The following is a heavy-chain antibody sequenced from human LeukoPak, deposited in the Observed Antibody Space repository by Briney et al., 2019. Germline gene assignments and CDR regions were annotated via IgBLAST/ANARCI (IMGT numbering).Heavy chain of an antibody. Sequence: ASVRVSCKASGYTFTGYYMHWVRQAPGQGLEWMGRINPNSGGTNYAQKLQGRVTMTTDTSTSTAYMELRSLRSDDTAVYYCARDLKMYYYDSSGYSDFDYWGQGTLVTVSS. CDR1: GYTFTGYY. V-gene: IGHV1-2*06. J-gene: IGHJ4*02. D-gene: IGHD3-22*01. CDR2: INPNSGGT. CDR3: ARDLKMYYYDSSGYSDFDY.